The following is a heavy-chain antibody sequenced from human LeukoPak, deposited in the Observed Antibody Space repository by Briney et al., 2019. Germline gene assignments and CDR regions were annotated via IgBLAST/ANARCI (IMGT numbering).Heavy chain of an antibody. CDR2: IYHSGSA. V-gene: IGHV4-4*02. D-gene: IGHD2-21*02. J-gene: IGHJ4*02. CDR1: GGFVSSTNS. CDR3: ARVDPPRRLDY. Sequence: SGTLSLTCAVSGGFVSSTNSWSWVRQSPGKGLEWIGEIYHSGSANYNPSLRSRVTMSLDKSKNQFSLKLSSVTAADTAVYYCARVDPPRRLDYWGQGTLVTVSS.